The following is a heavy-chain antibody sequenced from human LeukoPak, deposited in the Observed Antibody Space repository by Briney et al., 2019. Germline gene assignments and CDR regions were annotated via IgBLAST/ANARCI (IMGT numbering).Heavy chain of an antibody. CDR3: ARNYYESSGYYPWNFDY. J-gene: IGHJ4*02. V-gene: IGHV4-39*01. Sequence: SETLSLTCTVSGGYISSSSYWWGWIRQPPGKGLEWIANIYYSGSTHYNPSLKSRVPISIEKSKNQFSLKLSSVTAADTAVYYCARNYYESSGYYPWNFDYCGQGTLVTVSS. CDR2: IYYSGST. CDR1: GGYISSSSYW. D-gene: IGHD3-22*01.